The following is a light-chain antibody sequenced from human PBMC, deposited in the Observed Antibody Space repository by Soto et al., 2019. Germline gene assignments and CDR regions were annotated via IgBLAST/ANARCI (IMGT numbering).Light chain of an antibody. V-gene: IGLV2-11*01. CDR1: SSDVGGYNY. J-gene: IGLJ2*01. Sequence: QSALTQPRSVSGSPGQSVTISCTGTSSDVGGYNYVSWYQQHPGKAPKLMIYDVSKRPSGVPDRFSGSKSGNTASLTISGLQAEDEADYYCSSYMSSITSVVFGGGTQLTVL. CDR3: SSYMSSITSVV. CDR2: DVS.